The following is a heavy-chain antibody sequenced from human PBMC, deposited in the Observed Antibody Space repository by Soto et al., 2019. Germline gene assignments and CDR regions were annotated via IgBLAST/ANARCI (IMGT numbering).Heavy chain of an antibody. CDR1: GVSISSHY. J-gene: IGHJ5*02. CDR3: ARDWGDYDILTSYSKDNWFDP. Sequence: SETLSLTCTVSGVSISSHYWSWIRQPPGKGLEWIGYIYYSGSTNYNPSLKSRVTISIDTSKNQFSLKLSSVTAADTAVYYCARDWGDYDILTSYSKDNWFDPWGQGTLDTSPQ. V-gene: IGHV4-59*11. CDR2: IYYSGST. D-gene: IGHD3-9*01.